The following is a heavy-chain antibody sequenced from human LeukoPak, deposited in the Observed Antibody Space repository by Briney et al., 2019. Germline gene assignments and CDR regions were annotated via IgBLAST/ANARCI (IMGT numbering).Heavy chain of an antibody. D-gene: IGHD3-10*01. CDR3: AKDRAKYYYGSGSPTNDAFDI. J-gene: IGHJ3*02. CDR2: ISSSSSYI. V-gene: IGHV3-21*01. CDR1: GFTFSSYS. Sequence: GGSLRLSCAASGFTFSSYSMNWVRQAPGKGLEWVSSISSSSSYIYYADSVKGRFTISRDNAKNSLYLQMNSLRAEDTAVYYCAKDRAKYYYGSGSPTNDAFDIWGQGTMVTVSS.